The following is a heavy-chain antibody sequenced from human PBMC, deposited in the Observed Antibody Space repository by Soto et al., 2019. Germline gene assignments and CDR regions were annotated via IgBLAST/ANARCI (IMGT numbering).Heavy chain of an antibody. Sequence: SETLSLTCAVSGGSISSGGYSWSWIRQPPGKGLEWIGYIYHSGSTYYNSSLKSRVTISVDRSKNQFSLKLSSVTAADTAVYYGARSLHFGHLSLGYWGQGTLVPVAS. CDR2: IYHSGST. J-gene: IGHJ4*02. V-gene: IGHV4-30-2*01. CDR1: GGSISSGGYS. CDR3: ARSLHFGHLSLGY. D-gene: IGHD3-10*01.